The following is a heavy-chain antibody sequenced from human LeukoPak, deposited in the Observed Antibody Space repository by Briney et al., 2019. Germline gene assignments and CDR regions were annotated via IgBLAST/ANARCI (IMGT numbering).Heavy chain of an antibody. Sequence: SGPTLVKPTQTLTLTCTFSGFSLSTSGVGVGWIRQPPGKALEWLALIYWDDDKRYSPSLQSRLTITKDTSKNQVVLTMTNMDPVDTATYYCAHTYSSAWNPDFDYWGQGTLVTVSS. J-gene: IGHJ4*02. V-gene: IGHV2-5*02. CDR2: IYWDDDK. D-gene: IGHD6-19*01. CDR3: AHTYSSAWNPDFDY. CDR1: GFSLSTSGVG.